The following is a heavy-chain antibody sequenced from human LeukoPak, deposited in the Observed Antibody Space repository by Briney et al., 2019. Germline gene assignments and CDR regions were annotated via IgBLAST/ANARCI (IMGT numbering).Heavy chain of an antibody. D-gene: IGHD6-13*01. V-gene: IGHV3-30*04. CDR3: ARERLAATGTNCFDP. CDR2: ISYDGNNK. CDR1: GFTVSSYA. J-gene: IGHJ5*02. Sequence: PGRSLRLSSAASGFTVSSYAMHWVRQAPGKGLEWMAVISYDGNNKYYADSVKGRFTISRDNSKNTLYLQMNSLITEDTAMYYCARERLAATGTNCFDPWGRGTLVTVSS.